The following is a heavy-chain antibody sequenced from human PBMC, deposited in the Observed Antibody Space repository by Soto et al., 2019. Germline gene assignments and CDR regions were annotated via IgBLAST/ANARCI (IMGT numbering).Heavy chain of an antibody. Sequence: ASVKVSCKASGYTFTGYYMHWVRQAPGQGLEWMGWINPNSGGTNYAQEFQGRVTMTRDTSISTAYMELSRLRSDDTAVYYCARGAARLATYYWGQGTLVTVSS. D-gene: IGHD6-6*01. CDR2: INPNSGGT. J-gene: IGHJ4*02. CDR1: GYTFTGYY. CDR3: ARGAARLATYY. V-gene: IGHV1-2*02.